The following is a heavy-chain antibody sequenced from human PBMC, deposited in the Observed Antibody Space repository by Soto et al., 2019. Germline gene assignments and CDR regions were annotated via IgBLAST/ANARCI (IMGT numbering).Heavy chain of an antibody. CDR3: ARQSLRRPFGRLILVALDS. J-gene: IGHJ5*02. CDR1: GGSISSYY. V-gene: IGHV4-59*08. Sequence: TSETLSLTCTVSGGSISSYYWSWIRQPPGKGLEWIGYIYYSGSTNYNPSLKSRVTISIDTSKSQFSLRLSSVTAADTAVYSCARQSLRRPFGRLILVALDSWGLGSLVTVSS. CDR2: IYYSGST. D-gene: IGHD3-16*02.